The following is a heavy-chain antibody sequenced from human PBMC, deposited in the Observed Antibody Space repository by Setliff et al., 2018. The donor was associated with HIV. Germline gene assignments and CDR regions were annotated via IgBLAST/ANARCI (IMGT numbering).Heavy chain of an antibody. J-gene: IGHJ4*02. V-gene: IGHV4-59*08. CDR3: ARLARDPTD. Sequence: NPSETLSLTCTVSGASITSSYWTWIRQSPGRGLEYLGYIYYSGDSNYSPSLKSRLSMSLDASTSQFSLRLNSLTAADTAMYYCARLARDPTDWGRGILVTVSS. CDR2: IYYSGDS. CDR1: GASITSSY.